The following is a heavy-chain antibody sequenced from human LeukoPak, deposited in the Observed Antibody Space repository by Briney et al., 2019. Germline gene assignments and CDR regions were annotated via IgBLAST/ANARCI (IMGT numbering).Heavy chain of an antibody. Sequence: PSQTLSPTCAVSGGSISSGSYHWSWIRQPAGKGLEWIGRIYTSGSTSYKSSLKSRVTISADTSKNQFSLKLSAVTAADTAVYYCARARGAVALEDYYYYMDVWGTGTTVTVSS. CDR2: IYTSGST. CDR1: GGSISSGSYH. CDR3: ARARGAVALEDYYYYMDV. V-gene: IGHV4-61*02. D-gene: IGHD6-19*01. J-gene: IGHJ6*03.